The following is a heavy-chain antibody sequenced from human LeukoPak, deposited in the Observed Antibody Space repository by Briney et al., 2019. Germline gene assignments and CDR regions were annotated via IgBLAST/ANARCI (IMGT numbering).Heavy chain of an antibody. J-gene: IGHJ4*02. CDR3: ARAFSSSIDY. V-gene: IGHV1-2*02. D-gene: IGHD6-13*01. CDR2: INPNSGGT. Sequence: GASVTVSCKASGYSFADYYMHWVRQAPGQGLEWMGWINPNSGGTNYAQKLQGRVTMTRDTSTSTVYMELSSLRSEDTAVYYCARAFSSSIDYWGQGTLVTVSS. CDR1: GYSFADYY.